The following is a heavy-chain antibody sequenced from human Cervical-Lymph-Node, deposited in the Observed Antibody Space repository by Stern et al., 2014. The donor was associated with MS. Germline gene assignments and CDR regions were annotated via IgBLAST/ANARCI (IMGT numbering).Heavy chain of an antibody. CDR3: ARALGRGDYYYGMDV. J-gene: IGHJ6*02. CDR2: INPSGGST. D-gene: IGHD7-27*01. V-gene: IGHV1-46*01. Sequence: QVQLVQSGAEVKKPGASVKVSCKASGYTFTSYYMHWVRQPPGQGLEWMGIINPSGGSTSYAQKFQGRVTMTRDTSTSTVYMELSSLRSEDTAVYYCARALGRGDYYYGMDVWGQGTTVTVSS. CDR1: GYTFTSYY.